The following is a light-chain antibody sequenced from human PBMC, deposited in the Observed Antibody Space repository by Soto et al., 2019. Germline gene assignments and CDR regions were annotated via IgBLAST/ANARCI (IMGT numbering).Light chain of an antibody. V-gene: IGLV2-14*01. CDR2: DVS. J-gene: IGLJ1*01. CDR1: SSDVGGYNY. CDR3: SSYTSSSTFYG. Sequence: QSALTQPASVSGSPGQSITISCTGTSSDVGGYNYVSWYQQHPGKAPKLMIYDVSNRPSGVSNRFSGSKSGNTASLTISGLQAEDEADDYCSSYTSSSTFYGFGTGTKLTVL.